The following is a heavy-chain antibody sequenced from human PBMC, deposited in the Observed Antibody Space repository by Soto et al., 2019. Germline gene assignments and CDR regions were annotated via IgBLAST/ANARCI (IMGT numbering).Heavy chain of an antibody. CDR2: IYYSGST. D-gene: IGHD2-8*01. V-gene: IGHV4-31*03. J-gene: IGHJ6*02. CDR1: GGSISSGGYY. CDR3: AREAGYCTKGVCYTVYYYGMDV. Sequence: ASETLSLTCTVSGGSISSGGYYWSWIRQDPGKGLEWIGYIYYSGSTYYNPSLKSRVTISVDTSKNQFSLKLSSVTAADTAVYYCAREAGYCTKGVCYTVYYYGMDVWGQGTTVSVSS.